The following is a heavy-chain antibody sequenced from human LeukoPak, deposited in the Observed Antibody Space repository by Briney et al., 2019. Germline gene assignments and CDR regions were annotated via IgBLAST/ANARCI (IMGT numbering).Heavy chain of an antibody. CDR1: GGSFSGYY. CDR3: ARLTQLRRKLQGWFDP. Sequence: SETLSLTCAVYGGSFSGYYWSWIRQPPGKGLEWIGEINHSGSTNYNPSLKSRVTISVDTSKNQFSLKLSSVTAADTAVYYCARLTQLRRKLQGWFDPWGQGTLVTVSS. V-gene: IGHV4-34*01. D-gene: IGHD4-23*01. CDR2: INHSGST. J-gene: IGHJ5*02.